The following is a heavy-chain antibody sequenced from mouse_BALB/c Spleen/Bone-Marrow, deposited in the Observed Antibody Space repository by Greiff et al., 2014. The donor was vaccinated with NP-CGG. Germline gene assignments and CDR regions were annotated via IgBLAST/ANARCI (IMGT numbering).Heavy chain of an antibody. CDR1: GYIFSSYW. CDR2: ILPGSGNT. CDR3: SRRFHYFGSGIDY. J-gene: IGHJ2*01. D-gene: IGHD1-1*01. V-gene: IGHV1-9*01. Sequence: VQLQQSGAELMKPGASVTIFCKATGYIFSSYWIEWIKLRPGHGLEWIGEILPGSGNTNYNEKFRDKATFTAETSSNIAYMQLISRIAEDSAVYYYSRRFHYFGSGIDYWGQGTTLTVSS.